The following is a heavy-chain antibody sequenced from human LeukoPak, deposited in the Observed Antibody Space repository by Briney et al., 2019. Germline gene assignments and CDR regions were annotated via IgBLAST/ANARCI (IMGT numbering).Heavy chain of an antibody. Sequence: GGSLRLSCAASGFTFSSYGMHWVRQAPGKGLEWVAVISYDGSNKYYADSVKGRFTISRDNSKNTLYLQMNSLRAEDTAVYYCAKDGAGSGWYWGDYWGQGTLVTVSS. CDR3: AKDGAGSGWYWGDY. V-gene: IGHV3-30*18. CDR2: ISYDGSNK. D-gene: IGHD6-19*01. J-gene: IGHJ4*02. CDR1: GFTFSSYG.